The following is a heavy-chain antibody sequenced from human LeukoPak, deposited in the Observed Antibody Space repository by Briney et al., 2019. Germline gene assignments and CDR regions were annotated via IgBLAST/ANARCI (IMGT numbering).Heavy chain of an antibody. J-gene: IGHJ6*02. Sequence: GGSLRLSCAASGFTFSSYGMHWVRQAPGKGLEWVAVISYDGSNKYYADSVKGRFTISRDNSKNTLHLQMNSLRAEDTAVYYCTYSGYDLGRGYYYGMDVWGQGTTVTVSS. CDR2: ISYDGSNK. CDR3: TYSGYDLGRGYYYGMDV. D-gene: IGHD5-12*01. V-gene: IGHV3-30*03. CDR1: GFTFSSYG.